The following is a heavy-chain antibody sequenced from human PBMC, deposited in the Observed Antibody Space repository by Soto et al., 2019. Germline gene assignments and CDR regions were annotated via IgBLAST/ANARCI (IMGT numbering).Heavy chain of an antibody. D-gene: IGHD6-13*01. CDR3: ARDSPGAAPY. CDR1: GGPVINGDSY. V-gene: IGHV4-31*03. Sequence: SETLSLTCTVSGGPVINGDSYLNWIRQHPEKGLEWMGYINYRGTTNYNAALKSRILISVDTSKNEFSLRLTSVTAADTAVYFCARDSPGAAPYWGQGILVPVSS. CDR2: INYRGTT. J-gene: IGHJ4*02.